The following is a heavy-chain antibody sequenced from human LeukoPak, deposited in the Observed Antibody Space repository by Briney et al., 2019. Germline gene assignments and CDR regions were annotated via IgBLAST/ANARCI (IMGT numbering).Heavy chain of an antibody. CDR3: ARDLREEYSSSLGYAFDI. D-gene: IGHD6-13*01. CDR1: GYTFTSYG. Sequence: ASVKVSCKASGYTFTSYGISWVRQAPGQGLEWMGWISAYNGNTNYAQKLQGRVTMTTDTSTSTAYMELRSLRSDDTAVYYCARDLREEYSSSLGYAFDIWGQGTMVTVSS. V-gene: IGHV1-18*01. CDR2: ISAYNGNT. J-gene: IGHJ3*02.